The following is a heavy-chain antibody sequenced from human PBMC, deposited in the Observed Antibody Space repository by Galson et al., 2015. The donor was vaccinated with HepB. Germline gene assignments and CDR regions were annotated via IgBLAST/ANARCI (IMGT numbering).Heavy chain of an antibody. D-gene: IGHD3-22*01. CDR2: INAGNDNT. J-gene: IGHJ3*02. V-gene: IGHV1-3*01. CDR3: ARGTYYYDSSGYYRAFDI. Sequence: SVKVSCKASGYTLTSYAMHWVRQAPGQRLEWMGWINAGNDNTKYSQKFQGRVTITRDTSASTAYMELSSLRSEDTAVYYCARGTYYYDSSGYYRAFDIWGQGTMVTVSS. CDR1: GYTLTSYA.